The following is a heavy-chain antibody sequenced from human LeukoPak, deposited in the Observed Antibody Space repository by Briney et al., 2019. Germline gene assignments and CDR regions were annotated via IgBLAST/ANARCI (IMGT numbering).Heavy chain of an antibody. V-gene: IGHV3-48*01. Sequence: PGGSLRLSCAASGFPFSSFSMTWVRQAPGKGLEWISYIHETSSPIYYADSVKGRFTVSRDNAKNSLYLQMNSLRAEDTAVYYCGRGGTTGSWFNYWGQGTLVTVSS. CDR2: IHETSSPI. CDR1: GFPFSSFS. J-gene: IGHJ4*02. D-gene: IGHD6-13*01. CDR3: GRGGTTGSWFNY.